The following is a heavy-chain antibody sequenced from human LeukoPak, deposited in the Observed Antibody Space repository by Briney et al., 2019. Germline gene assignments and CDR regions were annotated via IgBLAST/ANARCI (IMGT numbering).Heavy chain of an antibody. CDR1: GGSISSGGYY. V-gene: IGHV4-30-2*01. CDR2: IYHSGST. D-gene: IGHD4-17*01. Sequence: SQTLSLTCTVSGGSISSGGYYWSWIRQPPGKGLEWIGYIYHSGSTYYNPSLKSRVTISVDRSKNQFSLKLSSVTAADTAVYYCASGESIYYYGLDVWGQGTTVTVSS. J-gene: IGHJ6*02. CDR3: ASGESIYYYGLDV.